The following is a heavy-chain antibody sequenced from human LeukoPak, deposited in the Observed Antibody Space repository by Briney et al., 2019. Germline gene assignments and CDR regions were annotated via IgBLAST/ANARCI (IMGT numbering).Heavy chain of an antibody. CDR2: IYYSGST. CDR1: GGSISSGGYY. Sequence: PSETLSLTCTVSGGSISSGGYYWSWIRQHPGKGLEWVGYIYYSGSTYYNPSLKSRVTISVDTSKNQFSLKLSSVTAADTAVYYCARGGGYCSGGSCYLFDYWGQGTLVTVSS. J-gene: IGHJ4*02. D-gene: IGHD2-15*01. CDR3: ARGGGYCSGGSCYLFDY. V-gene: IGHV4-31*03.